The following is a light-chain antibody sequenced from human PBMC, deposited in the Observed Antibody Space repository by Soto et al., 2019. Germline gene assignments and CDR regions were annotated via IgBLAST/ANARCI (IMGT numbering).Light chain of an antibody. CDR3: SSFSSSSSSYV. J-gene: IGLJ1*01. CDR2: DVS. V-gene: IGLV2-14*03. Sequence: QSALTQPASVSGSPGQSITISCTGTSSDIGDSNYVSWYQQHPGKAPKLVIYDVSNRPPGVSNRFSGSNSANTASLTISGLQAEDEADYYCSSFSSSSSSYVFGTGTKLTVL. CDR1: SSDIGDSNY.